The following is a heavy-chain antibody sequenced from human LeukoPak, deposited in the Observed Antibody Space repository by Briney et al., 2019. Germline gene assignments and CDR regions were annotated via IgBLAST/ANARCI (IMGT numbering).Heavy chain of an antibody. CDR1: GGSFSGYY. Sequence: PSETLSLTCAVYGGSFSGYYWSWIRQPPGKGLEWIGSIYYSGSTYYNPSLKSRVTISVDTSKNQFSLKLSSVTAADTAVYYCARQAIFGVAPFGFDYWGQGTLVTVSS. CDR2: IYYSGST. CDR3: ARQAIFGVAPFGFDY. J-gene: IGHJ4*02. V-gene: IGHV4-34*01. D-gene: IGHD3-3*01.